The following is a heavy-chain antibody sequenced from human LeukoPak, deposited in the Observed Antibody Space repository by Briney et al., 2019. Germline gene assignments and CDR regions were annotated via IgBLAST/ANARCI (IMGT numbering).Heavy chain of an antibody. CDR3: AKDLLWFGEPYFDY. CDR1: GFTFDDYG. CDR2: IDWNGGSP. J-gene: IGHJ4*02. D-gene: IGHD3-10*01. Sequence: GGSLRLSCAASGFTFDDYGMIWVRQVAGKGLEWVAGIDWNGGSPRYADSVKGRFTVSRDNAKNSLYLQMNSLRAEDTALYYCAKDLLWFGEPYFDYWGQGTLVTVSS. V-gene: IGHV3-20*04.